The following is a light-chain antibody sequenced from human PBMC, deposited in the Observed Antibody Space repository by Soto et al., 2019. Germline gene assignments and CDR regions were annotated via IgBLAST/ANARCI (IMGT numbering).Light chain of an antibody. CDR1: SSDVGNYNY. J-gene: IGLJ2*01. CDR2: DVS. Sequence: QSVLTQPASVSGSPGQSIAISCTGTSSDVGNYNYVSWFQQHPGKARKLMFYDVSNRSSGVSNRFSGSKSGNTASLTISGHQAEDEADYYCSSYTNGSTRVFGGGTQLTVL. CDR3: SSYTNGSTRV. V-gene: IGLV2-14*01.